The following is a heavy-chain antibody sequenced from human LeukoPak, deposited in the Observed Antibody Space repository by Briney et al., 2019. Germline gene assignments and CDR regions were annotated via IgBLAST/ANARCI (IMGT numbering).Heavy chain of an antibody. CDR2: ISSSSSYI. D-gene: IGHD3-10*01. CDR1: GFTFSRYE. V-gene: IGHV3-21*01. CDR3: AKDQWWFGESNAFDV. J-gene: IGHJ3*01. Sequence: GGSLRLSCAASGFTFSRYEMNWVRQAPGKGLEWVSSISSSSSYIYYADSVKGRFTISRDNAKNSLYLQMNSLRAEDTAVYYCAKDQWWFGESNAFDVWGQGTVVTVSS.